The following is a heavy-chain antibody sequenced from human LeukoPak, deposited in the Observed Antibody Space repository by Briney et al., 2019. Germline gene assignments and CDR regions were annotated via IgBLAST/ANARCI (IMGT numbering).Heavy chain of an antibody. V-gene: IGHV4-30-4*01. J-gene: IGHJ5*02. D-gene: IGHD5-18*01. CDR2: IYYSGST. CDR1: GGSISSGDYY. Sequence: SETLSLTCTVSGGSISSGDYYWSWIRQPPGKGLEWIGYIYYSGSTYYNPSLKSRVTISVDRSKNQFSLKLSSVTAADTAVYYCARGRSLTRSYSPWGQGTLVTVSS. CDR3: ARGRSLTRSYSP.